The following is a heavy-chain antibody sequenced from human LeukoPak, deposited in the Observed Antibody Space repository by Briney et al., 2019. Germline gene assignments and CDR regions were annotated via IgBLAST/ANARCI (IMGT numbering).Heavy chain of an antibody. D-gene: IGHD4-17*01. V-gene: IGHV3-21*01. CDR3: ARERGDYCDYRDYYYGMDG. CDR1: GYTFSSYS. CDR2: ISSSSSYI. J-gene: IGHJ6*02. Sequence: GGSLRVSCAASGYTFSSYSMNWVRQAPGQGLEWVSSISSSSSYICYADSVKGRFTISRDNAKNALYLQMNSLRAEDTAVYYCARERGDYCDYRDYYYGMDGWGQGTTVTVSS.